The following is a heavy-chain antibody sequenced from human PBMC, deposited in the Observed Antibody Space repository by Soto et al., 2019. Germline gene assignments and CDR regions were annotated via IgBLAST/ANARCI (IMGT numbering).Heavy chain of an antibody. CDR2: ISSSSSTI. Sequence: EVQLVESGGGLVQPGGSLRLSCAASGFTFSSYSMNWVRQAPGKGLEWVSYISSSSSTIYYADSVKGRFTISRDNAKNSLYLQMNSLRAEDTAVYYCARDSSGLLSIWGQGTMVTVSS. CDR1: GFTFSSYS. CDR3: ARDSSGLLSI. J-gene: IGHJ3*02. V-gene: IGHV3-48*01. D-gene: IGHD3-22*01.